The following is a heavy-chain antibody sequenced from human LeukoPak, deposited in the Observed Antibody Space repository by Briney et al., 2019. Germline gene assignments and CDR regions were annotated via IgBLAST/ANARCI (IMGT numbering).Heavy chain of an antibody. CDR2: IYYSGST. CDR1: GGSISSYY. J-gene: IGHJ4*02. Sequence: SETLSLTCTVSGGSISSYYWSWIRQPPGKGLEWIGYIYYSGSTNYDPSLKSRVTISVDTSKNQFSLKLSSVTAADTAVYYCARGVYSSSWPFDYWGQGTLVNLSS. V-gene: IGHV4-59*01. D-gene: IGHD6-13*01. CDR3: ARGVYSSSWPFDY.